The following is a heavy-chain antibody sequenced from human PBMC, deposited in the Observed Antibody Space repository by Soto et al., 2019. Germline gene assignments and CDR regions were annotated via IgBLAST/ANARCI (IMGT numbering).Heavy chain of an antibody. V-gene: IGHV3-23*01. CDR2: TSGRGGIT. CDR3: AKGLLIMVRKVIIPPQYYYGMDV. J-gene: IGHJ6*02. D-gene: IGHD3-10*01. Sequence: PGGSLRLSCAASGFTFGDHAMSWVRQAPGKGLEWVSVTSGRGGITYYEDSVKGRFTISRDNAKNTLYLQMNSLRAEDTAVYYCAKGLLIMVRKVIIPPQYYYGMDVWGQGTTVTVSS. CDR1: GFTFGDHA.